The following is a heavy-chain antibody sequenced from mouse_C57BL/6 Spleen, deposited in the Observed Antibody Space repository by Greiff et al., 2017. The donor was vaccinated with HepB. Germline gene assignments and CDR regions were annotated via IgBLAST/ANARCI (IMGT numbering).Heavy chain of an antibody. CDR2: IYPSDSET. CDR3: ARSRPFYYGSSYWYFDV. Sequence: VQLQQPGAELVRPGSSVKLSCKASGYTFTSYWMDWVKQRPGQGLEWIGNIYPSDSETHYNQKFKDKATLTVDKSSSTAYMQLSSLTSEDSAVYYCARSRPFYYGSSYWYFDVWGTGTTVTVSS. CDR1: GYTFTSYW. D-gene: IGHD1-1*01. J-gene: IGHJ1*03. V-gene: IGHV1-61*01.